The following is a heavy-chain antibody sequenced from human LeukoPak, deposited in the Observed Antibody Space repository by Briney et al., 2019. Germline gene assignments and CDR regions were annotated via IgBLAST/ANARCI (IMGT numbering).Heavy chain of an antibody. CDR3: ARIGRRGWYVSYYYYYGMDV. Sequence: PSETLSLTCAVYGGSFSGYYWSWIRQPPGKGLEWIGEINHSGSTNYNPSLKSRVTISVDTSKNQFSLKLSSVTAADTAVYYGARIGRRGWYVSYYYYYGMDVWGQGTTVTVSS. V-gene: IGHV4-34*01. CDR2: INHSGST. CDR1: GGSFSGYY. J-gene: IGHJ6*02. D-gene: IGHD6-19*01.